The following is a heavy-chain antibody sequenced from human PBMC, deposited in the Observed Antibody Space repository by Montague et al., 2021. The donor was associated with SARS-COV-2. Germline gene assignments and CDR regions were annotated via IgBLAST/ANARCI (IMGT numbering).Heavy chain of an antibody. D-gene: IGHD6-13*01. CDR2: IKYSGTT. CDR3: ARHWGIAAAGN. J-gene: IGHJ4*02. V-gene: IGHV4-39*01. CDR1: GGSITDRTYY. Sequence: SETLSLTCAVSGGSITDRTYYWCCIRQSPGKGVEWKGTIKYSGTTYYNPSLKSRVTISLATAKNQFSLKMTSVTAADTAVDYCARHWGIAAAGNWGQGTLVTVSS.